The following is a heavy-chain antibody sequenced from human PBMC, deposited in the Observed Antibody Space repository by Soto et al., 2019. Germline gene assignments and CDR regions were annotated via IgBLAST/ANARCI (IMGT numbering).Heavy chain of an antibody. CDR1: GGSFSGYY. Sequence: PSETLSLTCAVYGGSFSGYYWSWIRQPPGKGLEWIGEINHSGSTNYNPSLKSRVTISVDTSKNQFSLKLSSVTAADTAVYYCARDRPDIDGLDIWGQGTMVTVSS. CDR2: INHSGST. J-gene: IGHJ3*02. CDR3: ARDRPDIDGLDI. V-gene: IGHV4-34*01. D-gene: IGHD2-15*01.